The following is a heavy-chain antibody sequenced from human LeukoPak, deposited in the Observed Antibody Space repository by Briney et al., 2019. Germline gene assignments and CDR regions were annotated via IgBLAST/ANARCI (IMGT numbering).Heavy chain of an antibody. CDR1: GGSISSGGYS. J-gene: IGHJ4*02. D-gene: IGHD1-26*01. CDR2: IYHSGST. V-gene: IGHV4-30-2*01. CDR3: AKGGAYYFDY. Sequence: SETLSLTCAVSGGSISSGGYSWSWIRQPPGKGLEWIGYIYHSGSTYYNPSLKSRVTISVDGSKNQFSLKLSSVTAADTAVYYCAKGGAYYFDYWGQGTLVTVSS.